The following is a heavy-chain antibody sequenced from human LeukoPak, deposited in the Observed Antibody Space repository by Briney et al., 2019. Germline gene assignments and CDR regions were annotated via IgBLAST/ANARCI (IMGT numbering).Heavy chain of an antibody. CDR3: ARGGGPYCSSTSCYPFDP. D-gene: IGHD2-2*01. J-gene: IGHJ5*02. CDR1: GYTFTGYY. CDR2: INPNSGGT. Sequence: ASVKVSCKASGYTFTGYYMHWVRQAPGQGLEWMGWINPNSGGTNYAQKFQGGVTMTRDTSISTAYMELSRLRSDDTAVYYCARGGGPYCSSTSCYPFDPWGQGTLVTVSS. V-gene: IGHV1-2*02.